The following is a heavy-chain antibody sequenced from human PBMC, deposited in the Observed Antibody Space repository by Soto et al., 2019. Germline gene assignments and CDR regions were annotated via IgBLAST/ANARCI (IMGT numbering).Heavy chain of an antibody. CDR1: GFTVNDIY. D-gene: IGHD3-9*01. CDR2: IYREFT. V-gene: IGHV3-66*01. CDR3: ASSDILTGYYSPNAFDI. Sequence: PGGSLRLSCVASGFTVNDIYMNWVRQAPGKGLEWVSVIYREFTDYADFVRGRFSISRDNAKNSLYLQMNSLRAEDTAVYYCASSDILTGYYSPNAFDIWGQGTMVTVSS. J-gene: IGHJ3*02.